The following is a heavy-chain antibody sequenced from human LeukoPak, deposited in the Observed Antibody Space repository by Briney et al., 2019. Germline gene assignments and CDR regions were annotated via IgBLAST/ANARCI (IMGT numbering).Heavy chain of an antibody. Sequence: GGFLRLSCAASGFTVSSNYMSWVRQAPGKGLEWVSVIYSGGSTYYADSVKGRFTISRDNSKNTLYLQMNSLRAEDTAVYYCAREVLGTFDYWGQGTLVTVSS. D-gene: IGHD3-16*01. CDR1: GFTVSSNY. CDR3: AREVLGTFDY. V-gene: IGHV3-53*01. CDR2: IYSGGST. J-gene: IGHJ4*02.